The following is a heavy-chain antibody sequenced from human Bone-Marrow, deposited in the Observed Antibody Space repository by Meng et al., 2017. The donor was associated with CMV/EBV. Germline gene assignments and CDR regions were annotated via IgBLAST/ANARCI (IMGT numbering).Heavy chain of an antibody. D-gene: IGHD1-26*01. CDR3: AKGGSGSYFDS. CDR1: GFTFSSYD. J-gene: IGHJ4*02. Sequence: LSLTCAASGFTFSSYDMYWVRQAPGKGLEWVSFIQYDGSHKFYADSVKGRFTISTDNSKNTLYLQMNSLRAEDTAIYYCAKGGSGSYFDSWGQGTLVTVSS. V-gene: IGHV3-30*02. CDR2: IQYDGSHK.